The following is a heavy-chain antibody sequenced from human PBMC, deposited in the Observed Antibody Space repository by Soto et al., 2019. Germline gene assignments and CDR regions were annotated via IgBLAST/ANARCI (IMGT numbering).Heavy chain of an antibody. J-gene: IGHJ6*02. Sequence: GESLKISCRGSGYSFTNYWITWVRQMPGKGLEWMGRIDPSDSFATYSPSFQGHVTISAHTSTTTAYLQWSSLKASYTAMYFCARHDGGGTTSSYYGMDVWGQGTSVTVSS. CDR2: IDPSDSFA. CDR3: ARHDGGGTTSSYYGMDV. D-gene: IGHD1-1*01. CDR1: GYSFTNYW. V-gene: IGHV5-10-1*01.